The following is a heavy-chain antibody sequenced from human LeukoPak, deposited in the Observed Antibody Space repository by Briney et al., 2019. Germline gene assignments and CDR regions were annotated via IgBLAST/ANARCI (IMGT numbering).Heavy chain of an antibody. Sequence: SETLSLTCTVSGYSISSGYYWGWIRQPPGMGLEWIGSIYHSGTTYYNPSLKSRVTISVDTSKNQLSLKLSSVTAADTAVYYCARERSGYSLFDYWGQGTLVTVSS. CDR1: GYSISSGYY. CDR2: IYHSGTT. D-gene: IGHD3-22*01. CDR3: ARERSGYSLFDY. V-gene: IGHV4-38-2*02. J-gene: IGHJ4*02.